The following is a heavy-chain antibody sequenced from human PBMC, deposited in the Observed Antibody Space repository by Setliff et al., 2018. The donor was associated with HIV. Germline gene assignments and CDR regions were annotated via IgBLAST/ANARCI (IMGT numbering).Heavy chain of an antibody. CDR1: GYSFTSYW. D-gene: IGHD3-22*01. CDR2: IYPGDSDT. CDR3: ARLYDTSGYYSGFLDY. J-gene: IGHJ4*02. Sequence: GESLKISCKGSGYSFTSYWIGWVRQMPGKGLEWMGIIYPGDSDTKYSPSFQGQVTISADKSISTAYLQWSSLKASDTATYYCARLYDTSGYYSGFLDYWGQGTLVTVSS. V-gene: IGHV5-51*01.